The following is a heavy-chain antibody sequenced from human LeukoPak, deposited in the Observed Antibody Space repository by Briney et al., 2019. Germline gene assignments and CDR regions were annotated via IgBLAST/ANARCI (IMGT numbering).Heavy chain of an antibody. J-gene: IGHJ4*02. CDR2: ISSSSSHI. CDR1: GFTFSSYS. CDR3: ARNKKGDRYTYGHDS. V-gene: IGHV3-21*01. D-gene: IGHD5-18*01. Sequence: GGSLRLSCAASGFTFSSYSMNWVRQAPGKGLEWVSSISSSSSHIYYADSVKGRFTISRDNAKNSLYLQANSLRAEDTAVYYCARNKKGDRYTYGHDSWGQGTLVTVSS.